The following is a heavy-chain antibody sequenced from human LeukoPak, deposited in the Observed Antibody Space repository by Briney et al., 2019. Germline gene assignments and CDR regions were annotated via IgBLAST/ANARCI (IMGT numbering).Heavy chain of an antibody. D-gene: IGHD3-10*01. J-gene: IGHJ4*02. CDR1: GFTFSNYA. CDR2: ISGSATST. V-gene: IGHV3-23*01. CDR3: ARGVTGDY. Sequence: GGSLRLSCVASGFTFSNYAISWVRQAPGKGLEWVSAISGSATSTCDADSVKGRFTISRDNSKNTVYLQMTSLRAEDSAVYYCARGVTGDYWGQGTLVTVSS.